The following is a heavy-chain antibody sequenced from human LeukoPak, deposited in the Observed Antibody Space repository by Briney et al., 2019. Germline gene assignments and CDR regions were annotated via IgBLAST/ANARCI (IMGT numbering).Heavy chain of an antibody. V-gene: IGHV3-30*02. CDR3: ARSTMVVINWFDP. CDR1: GFTFSSYG. Sequence: GGSLRLSCAASGFTFSSYGMHWVRQAPGKGLEWVALIQYDGSNKYYADSVKGRFTISRDNSKNTLYLQMNSLRAEDTAVYYCARSTMVVINWFDPWGQGTLVTVSS. CDR2: IQYDGSNK. D-gene: IGHD2-21*01. J-gene: IGHJ5*02.